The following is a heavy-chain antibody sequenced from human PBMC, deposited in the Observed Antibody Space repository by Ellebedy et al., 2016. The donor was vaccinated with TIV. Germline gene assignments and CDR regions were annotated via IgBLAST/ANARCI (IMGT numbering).Heavy chain of an antibody. CDR2: INYSGST. D-gene: IGHD6-13*01. Sequence: MPSETLSLTCTVSGGSISSYYWSWIRQPPGKGLEWIGYINYSGSTNYNPSLKSRVTISVDTSQNQFSLKLSSVTAADTAVYYCARGGVIAAAGTSPPYYYYYYMDGWGKGTTVTVSS. CDR1: GGSISSYY. CDR3: ARGGVIAAAGTSPPYYYYYYMDG. V-gene: IGHV4-59*01. J-gene: IGHJ6*03.